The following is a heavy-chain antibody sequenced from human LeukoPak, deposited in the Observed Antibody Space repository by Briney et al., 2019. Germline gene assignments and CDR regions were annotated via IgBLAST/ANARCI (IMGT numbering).Heavy chain of an antibody. CDR3: ARDLGQYYDTSDNWFDP. V-gene: IGHV3-21*01. CDR2: ISSSSTYI. Sequence: GGSLRLSCAASGFTFISYSMNWVRQAPGRGLEWVSSISSSSTYIYYADSVKGRFTISRDNAKNTPNLQMNSLRAEDTAVYYCARDLGQYYDTSDNWFDPWGQGTLVTVSS. J-gene: IGHJ5*02. D-gene: IGHD3-22*01. CDR1: GFTFISYS.